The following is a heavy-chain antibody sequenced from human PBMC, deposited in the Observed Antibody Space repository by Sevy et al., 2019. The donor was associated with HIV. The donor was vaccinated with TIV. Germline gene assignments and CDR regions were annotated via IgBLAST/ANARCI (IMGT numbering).Heavy chain of an antibody. V-gene: IGHV3-30-3*01. CDR2: ISYDGSNK. D-gene: IGHD2-21*02. Sequence: GGSQRLSCAASGFTFSSYAMHWVRQAPGKGLEWVAVISYDGSNKYYADSVKGRFTISRDNSKNTLYLQMNSLRAEDTAVYYCAREYCGGDCYPDYWGQGTLVTISS. CDR1: GFTFSSYA. J-gene: IGHJ4*02. CDR3: AREYCGGDCYPDY.